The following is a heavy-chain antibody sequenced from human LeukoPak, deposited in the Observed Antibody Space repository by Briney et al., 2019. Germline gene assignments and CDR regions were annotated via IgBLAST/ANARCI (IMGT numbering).Heavy chain of an antibody. V-gene: IGHV3-33*08. J-gene: IGHJ4*02. D-gene: IGHD5-18*01. CDR3: ARDRVSGYAALDY. CDR2: IWYDGSSK. CDR1: GFTVTSNY. Sequence: PGGSLRLSCAASGFTVTSNYMSWVRQAPGKGLEWVAVIWYDGSSKCYVDSVKGRFTISRDNSKNTLFLQMNSLRAEDTAIYYCARDRVSGYAALDYWGQGTLVTVSS.